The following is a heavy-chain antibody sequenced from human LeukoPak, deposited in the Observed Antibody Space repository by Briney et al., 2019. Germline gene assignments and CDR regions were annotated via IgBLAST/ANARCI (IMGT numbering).Heavy chain of an antibody. D-gene: IGHD6-19*01. V-gene: IGHV4-39*02. CDR2: IYYSGST. CDR3: ARELEQWLVRVRAFDI. CDR1: GGSISSSSYY. J-gene: IGHJ3*02. Sequence: PSETLSLTCTVSGGSISSSSYYWGWIRQPPGKGLEWIGSIYYSGSTYYNPSLKSRVTISVDTSKNQFSLKLSSVTAADTAVYYCARELEQWLVRVRAFDIWGQGTMVTVSS.